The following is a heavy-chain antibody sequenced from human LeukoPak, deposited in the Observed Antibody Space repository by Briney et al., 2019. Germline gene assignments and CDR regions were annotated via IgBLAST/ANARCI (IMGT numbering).Heavy chain of an antibody. Sequence: GSVRVSCKASGDTFTSYAMHWGREGPGERGEWRGWINAGNGNTKYSQKFQGRITITRDTSASTAYMELSSLRSEDTAVYYCARSFGTYDRSGHYTPLYYFDYWGQGSLVTVSS. CDR3: ARSFGTYDRSGHYTPLYYFDY. CDR2: INAGNGNT. V-gene: IGHV1-3*01. D-gene: IGHD3-22*01. J-gene: IGHJ4*02. CDR1: GDTFTSYA.